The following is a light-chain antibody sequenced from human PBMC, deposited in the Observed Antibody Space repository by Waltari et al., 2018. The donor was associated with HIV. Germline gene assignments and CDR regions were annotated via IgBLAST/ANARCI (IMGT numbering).Light chain of an antibody. Sequence: QSVLTQPPSTSGTPGQSVTITCSGSSSNIGSNFVYWYQQVPGTAPKLLISRNSQRPAGGPARCSGSKSGTSDSLAISGLRAEDEADYYCAAWDDSLSGGVFGGGTKLTVL. J-gene: IGLJ2*01. V-gene: IGLV1-47*01. CDR2: RNS. CDR1: SSNIGSNF. CDR3: AAWDDSLSGGV.